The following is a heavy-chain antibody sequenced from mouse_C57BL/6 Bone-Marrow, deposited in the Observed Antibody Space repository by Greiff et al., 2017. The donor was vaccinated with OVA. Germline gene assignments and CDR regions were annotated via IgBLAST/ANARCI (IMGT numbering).Heavy chain of an antibody. CDR1: GYTFTSYW. J-gene: IGHJ1*03. CDR3: ARRGKITTVVARYFDV. Sequence: VQLQQPGTELVKPGASVKLSCKASGYTFTSYWMHWVKQRPGQGLEWIGNINPSNGGTNYNEKFKSKATLTVDKSSSTAYMQLSSLTSEDSAVYYCARRGKITTVVARYFDVWGTGTTVTVSS. CDR2: INPSNGGT. D-gene: IGHD1-1*01. V-gene: IGHV1-53*01.